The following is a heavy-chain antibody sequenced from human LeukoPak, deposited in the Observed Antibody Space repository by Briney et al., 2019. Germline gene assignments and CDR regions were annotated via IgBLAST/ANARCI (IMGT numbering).Heavy chain of an antibody. Sequence: GASVKVSCKASGYSFTSYDIYWVRQATGQGLEWMGWMNPNSGNRGYALKFQGRVTTTMNTSITTAYMELSGLRSDDTAVYYCARCSVGGRKRNDFWGQGTLVTVSS. CDR1: GYSFTSYD. J-gene: IGHJ4*02. CDR2: MNPNSGNR. V-gene: IGHV1-8*01. D-gene: IGHD2-15*01. CDR3: ARCSVGGRKRNDF.